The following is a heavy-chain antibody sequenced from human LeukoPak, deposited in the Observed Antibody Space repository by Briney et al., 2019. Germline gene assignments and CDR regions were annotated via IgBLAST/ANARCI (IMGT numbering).Heavy chain of an antibody. CDR2: INPNSGGT. J-gene: IGHJ4*02. V-gene: IGHV1-2*02. CDR3: ARDRAIFGVLPYYFDY. D-gene: IGHD3-3*01. Sequence: ASVKVSCNASGYTFTGYYIHWVRQAPGQGLEWMGWINPNSGGTNYAQKFQGRVTMTRDTSISTAYMDLSRLRSDDTAVYSCARDRAIFGVLPYYFDYWGQGTLVSVSS. CDR1: GYTFTGYY.